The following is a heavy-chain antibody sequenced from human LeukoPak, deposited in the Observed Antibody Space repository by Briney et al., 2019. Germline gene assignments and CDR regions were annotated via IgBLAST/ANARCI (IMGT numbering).Heavy chain of an antibody. J-gene: IGHJ4*02. V-gene: IGHV4-39*01. CDR3: ARLREYTSGWPIGY. Sequence: PSETLSLTCTVSGGSISSSGYYWGWIRQPPGKGLDWIGTIYYSGSTYYNPSLKSRVTISVDTSKNQFSLKLSSVTAADTAVYYCARLREYTSGWPIGYWGQGTLVTVSS. CDR2: IYYSGST. CDR1: GGSISSSGYY. D-gene: IGHD6-19*01.